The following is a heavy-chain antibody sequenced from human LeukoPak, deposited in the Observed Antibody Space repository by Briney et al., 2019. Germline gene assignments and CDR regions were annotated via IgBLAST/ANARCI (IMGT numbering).Heavy chain of an antibody. J-gene: IGHJ4*02. CDR1: GGSISSYY. V-gene: IGHV4-59*12. CDR2: IYYSGST. D-gene: IGHD5-18*01. Sequence: SETLSLTCTVSGGSISSYYWSWIRQPPGKGLEWIGYIYYSGSTNYNPSLKSRVTISVDTSKNQFSLKLSSVTAADTAVYYCARVRGYSYGELDYCGQGTLVTVSS. CDR3: ARVRGYSYGELDY.